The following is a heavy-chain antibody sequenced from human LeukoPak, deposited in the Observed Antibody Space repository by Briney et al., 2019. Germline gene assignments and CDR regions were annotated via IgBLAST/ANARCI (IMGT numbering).Heavy chain of an antibody. CDR1: GYTFTSYY. Sequence: ASVKVSCKASGYTFTSYYMHWVRQAPGQGLEWMVIINPSGGSTSYAQKFQGRVTMTRDTSTRTVYMELSSLRSEDTAVYYCARDKLRFLEWLSSIVNYGMDVWGQGTTVTVSS. J-gene: IGHJ6*02. CDR3: ARDKLRFLEWLSSIVNYGMDV. CDR2: INPSGGST. V-gene: IGHV1-46*01. D-gene: IGHD3-3*01.